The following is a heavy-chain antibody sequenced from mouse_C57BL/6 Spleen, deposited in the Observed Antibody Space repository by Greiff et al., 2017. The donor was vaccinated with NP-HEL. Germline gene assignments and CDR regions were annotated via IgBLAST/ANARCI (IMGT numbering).Heavy chain of an antibody. D-gene: IGHD4-1*01. CDR3: ARGLTGTRFAY. Sequence: EVMLVESGGGLVKPGGSLKLSCAASGFTFSDYGMHWVRQAPEKGLEWVAYISSGSSTIYYADTVKGRFTISRDNAKNPLFLQMTSRRSEDTAMYYCARGLTGTRFAYWGQGTLVTVSA. CDR2: ISSGSSTI. V-gene: IGHV5-17*01. J-gene: IGHJ3*01. CDR1: GFTFSDYG.